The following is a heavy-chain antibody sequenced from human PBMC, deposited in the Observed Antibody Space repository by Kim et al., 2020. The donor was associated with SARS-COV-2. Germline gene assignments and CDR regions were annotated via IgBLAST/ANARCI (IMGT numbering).Heavy chain of an antibody. CDR2: FYFDGST. V-gene: IGHV4-39*01. J-gene: IGHJ4*02. CDR1: GGSINSTTYY. CDR3: VRRNAYSLDY. Sequence: SETLSLTCTVSGGSINSTTYYWGWIRQPPGQGLEWVGSFYFDGSTYYNPSLQSRVTISVHTSKSQFSLRLTSVTAADTAIYYCVRRNAYSLDYWGQGMLVTVSS. D-gene: IGHD1-26*01.